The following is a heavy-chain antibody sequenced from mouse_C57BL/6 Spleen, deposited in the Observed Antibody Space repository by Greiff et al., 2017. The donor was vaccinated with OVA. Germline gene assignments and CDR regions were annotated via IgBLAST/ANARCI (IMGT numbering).Heavy chain of an antibody. CDR3: ARKLLYYVDY. V-gene: IGHV1-69*01. Sequence: VQLQQPGAELVMPGASVKLSCKASGYTFTSYWMHWVKQRPGQGLEWIGEIDPSDSYTNYNQKFKGKSTLTVDKSSSTAYMQLSSLTSEDSAVYYCARKLLYYVDYWGQGTTLTVSS. J-gene: IGHJ2*01. D-gene: IGHD6-2*01. CDR1: GYTFTSYW. CDR2: IDPSDSYT.